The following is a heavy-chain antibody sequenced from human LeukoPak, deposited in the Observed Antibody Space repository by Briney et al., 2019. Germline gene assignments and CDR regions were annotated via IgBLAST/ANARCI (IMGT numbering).Heavy chain of an antibody. CDR1: GFTFSSYW. Sequence: GGSLRLSCAGSGFTFSSYWMHWVRQAPGKGLVWVSGISWNSGSIGYADSVKGRFTISRDNAKNSLYLQMNSLRAEDTALYYCAKKIAAAGWADAFDIWGQGTMVTVSS. V-gene: IGHV3-9*01. CDR2: ISWNSGSI. CDR3: AKKIAAAGWADAFDI. D-gene: IGHD6-13*01. J-gene: IGHJ3*02.